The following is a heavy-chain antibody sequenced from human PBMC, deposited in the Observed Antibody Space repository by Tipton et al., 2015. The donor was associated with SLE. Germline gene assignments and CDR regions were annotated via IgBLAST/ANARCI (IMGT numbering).Heavy chain of an antibody. CDR3: ARDLGPTYWYFDL. J-gene: IGHJ2*01. Sequence: SLRLSCAASGFTVSNNYMSWVRQAPGKGLQWVSVIYSVGTTYYADSVKGRFTISRDNSKNTLYLQMNSLRAEDTAVYYCARDLGPTYWYFDLWGRGTLVTVSS. D-gene: IGHD1-26*01. V-gene: IGHV3-53*05. CDR1: GFTVSNNY. CDR2: IYSVGTT.